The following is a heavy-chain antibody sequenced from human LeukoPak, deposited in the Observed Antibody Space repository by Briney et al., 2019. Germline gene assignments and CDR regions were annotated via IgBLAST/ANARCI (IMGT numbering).Heavy chain of an antibody. CDR3: ARDGYGFTDY. Sequence: PGGSLRLSCAASGFTFSNSWMSWVRQAPGKGLECAANIKPDGSEKYYVDSVKGRFTISRDNAKNSLYVQMNSLRAEDTAVYYCARDGYGFTDYWGQGTLVTVSS. D-gene: IGHD5-12*01. CDR2: IKPDGSEK. J-gene: IGHJ4*02. CDR1: GFTFSNSW. V-gene: IGHV3-7*01.